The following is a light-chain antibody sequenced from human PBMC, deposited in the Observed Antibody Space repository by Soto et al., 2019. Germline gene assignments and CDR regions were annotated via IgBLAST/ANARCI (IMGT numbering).Light chain of an antibody. CDR1: QSVSSNY. CDR2: AAS. V-gene: IGKV3-20*01. CDR3: QQYGSSGT. J-gene: IGKJ1*01. Sequence: IVLTQSPGTLSLSPGERATLSCRASQSVSSNYLGWYQQKPGQAPRLLIYAASSRATGIPDRFSGSGSGTDFTLTISRLEPEDFAVYYCQQYGSSGTFGQGTKVDIK.